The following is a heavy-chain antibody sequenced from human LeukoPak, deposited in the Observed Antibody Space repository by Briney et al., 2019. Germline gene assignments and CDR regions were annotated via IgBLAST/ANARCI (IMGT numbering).Heavy chain of an antibody. CDR2: ISYDGSNK. Sequence: GRSLRLSWAAAGFTFSSYGMHWVRQAPGKGLEWVAVISYDGSNKYYADSVKGRFTISRDNSKNTLYLQMNSLRAEDTAVYYCASGCSSTSCPWYFDYWGQGNLVTVSS. CDR3: ASGCSSTSCPWYFDY. J-gene: IGHJ4*02. D-gene: IGHD2-2*01. CDR1: GFTFSSYG. V-gene: IGHV3-30*03.